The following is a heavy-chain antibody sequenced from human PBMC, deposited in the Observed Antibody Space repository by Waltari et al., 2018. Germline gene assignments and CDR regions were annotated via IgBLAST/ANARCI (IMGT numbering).Heavy chain of an antibody. J-gene: IGHJ4*02. CDR1: GDSISSGYG. D-gene: IGHD6-19*01. CDR2: IYGDSGST. V-gene: IGHV4-38-2*01. Sequence: QVQLQESGPGLVKPSETLSLTCAVSGDSISSGYGWGWIRQPPGKGLEWVGQIYGDSGSTYYNPSLKGRVTVSKDTSKNQFSLRLSSVTAADTAVYYCARWGGGWSPCEYWGQGVLVTVSS. CDR3: ARWGGGWSPCEY.